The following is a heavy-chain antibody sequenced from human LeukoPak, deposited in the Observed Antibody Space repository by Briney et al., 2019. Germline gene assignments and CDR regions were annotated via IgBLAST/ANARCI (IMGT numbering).Heavy chain of an antibody. CDR2: ISGSGGST. D-gene: IGHD5-12*01. CDR1: GFTFSSYA. V-gene: IGHV3-23*01. CDR3: AKVRGYSGYDPAPGFPDALDI. Sequence: GGSLRLSCAASGFTFSSYAMSWVRQAPGKGLEWVSAISGSGGSTYYADSVKGRFTISRDNSKNTLYLQMNSLRAEDTAVYYCAKVRGYSGYDPAPGFPDALDIWGQGTMVTVSS. J-gene: IGHJ3*02.